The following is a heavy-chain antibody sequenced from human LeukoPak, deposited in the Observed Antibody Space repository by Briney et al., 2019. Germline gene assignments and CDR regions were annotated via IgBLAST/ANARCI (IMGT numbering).Heavy chain of an antibody. J-gene: IGHJ4*02. D-gene: IGHD1-26*01. V-gene: IGHV3-48*03. Sequence: GGSLRLSCAASGFTFSSYEMNWVRQAPGKGLEWISYISSPGNTIYYADSVKGRFTISRDNAKHSLYLQMNRLRAEDTAVYYCARDAVGGGIDYWGQGTLVTVSS. CDR2: ISSPGNTI. CDR1: GFTFSSYE. CDR3: ARDAVGGGIDY.